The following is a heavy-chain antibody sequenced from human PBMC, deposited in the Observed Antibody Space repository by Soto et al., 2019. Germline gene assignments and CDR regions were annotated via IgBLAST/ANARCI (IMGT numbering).Heavy chain of an antibody. CDR1: GYTFAAYY. V-gene: IGHV1-2*02. J-gene: IGHJ5*01. Sequence: QVQLVQSGAEVKKPGASVKVSCKTSGYTFAAYYIHWIRQAPGQGLEWMGWINPTSGGTVYAQNLHDRVTMARDTSINTEYTELRRLSSDDTAVYYCARDPDYGGYWGYFVDSWDQGTPVTVSS. D-gene: IGHD4-17*01. CDR3: ARDPDYGGYWGYFVDS. CDR2: INPTSGGT.